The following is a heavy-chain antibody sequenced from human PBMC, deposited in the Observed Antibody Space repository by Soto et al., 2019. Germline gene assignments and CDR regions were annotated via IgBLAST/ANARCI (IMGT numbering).Heavy chain of an antibody. CDR2: IDTSGNT. CDR1: GGSISTYY. Sequence: SETLSLTCTVSGGSISTYYWSWIRQPAGKGLEWIGRIDTSGNTNYNHSLKSRVTMSVDTSKKKFSLKLTSVAAADTAVYYCARYSSNWFQTEGMDVWGQGTTVT. D-gene: IGHD6-13*01. CDR3: ARYSSNWFQTEGMDV. V-gene: IGHV4-4*07. J-gene: IGHJ6*02.